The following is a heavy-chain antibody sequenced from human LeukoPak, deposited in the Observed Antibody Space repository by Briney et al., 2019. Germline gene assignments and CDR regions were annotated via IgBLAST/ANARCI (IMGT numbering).Heavy chain of an antibody. Sequence: SETLSLTCTVSGGSVSSGSYYWSWIRQPPGKGLEWIGYIYYSGSTNYNPSLKSRVTISLDTSKDHFSLKLSSVTAADTAVYYCARGLFWYFDYWGQGTLVTVSS. D-gene: IGHD2/OR15-2a*01. CDR2: IYYSGST. CDR1: GGSVSSGSYY. CDR3: ARGLFWYFDY. J-gene: IGHJ4*02. V-gene: IGHV4-61*03.